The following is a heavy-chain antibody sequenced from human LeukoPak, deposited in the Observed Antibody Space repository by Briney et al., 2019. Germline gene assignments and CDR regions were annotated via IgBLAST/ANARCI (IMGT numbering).Heavy chain of an antibody. V-gene: IGHV3-23*01. CDR3: AKDPLYDYIVPSFDY. J-gene: IGHJ4*02. CDR2: ITTNGGRT. CDR1: GFTFASYG. Sequence: PGGSLRLSCAASGFTFASYGMSWVRQAPGKGLEWVSFITTNGGRTSYADSVEGRFTISRDNPRNTLYMQMNSLRDEDTAVYYCAKDPLYDYIVPSFDYWGQGTLVTVSS. D-gene: IGHD3-16*01.